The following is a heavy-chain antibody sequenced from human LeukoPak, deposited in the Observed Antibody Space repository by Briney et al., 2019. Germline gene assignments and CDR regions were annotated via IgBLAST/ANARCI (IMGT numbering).Heavy chain of an antibody. V-gene: IGHV4-39*01. CDR1: GDSISSSSYY. D-gene: IGHD3-10*01. J-gene: IGHJ4*02. CDR2: IYYNENT. CDR3: ARQVRLYFDY. Sequence: ASETLSLTCTVSGDSISSSSYYWGWIRQPPGKGLEWIGNIYYNENTYYNPSLKSRVTISIDTSKNQFSLKLSSVTAADTAVYYCARQVRLYFDYWGQGTLVTVSS.